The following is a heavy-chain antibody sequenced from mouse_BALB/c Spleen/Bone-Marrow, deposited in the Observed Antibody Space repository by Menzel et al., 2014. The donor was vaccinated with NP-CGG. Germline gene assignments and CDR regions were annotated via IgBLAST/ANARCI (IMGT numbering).Heavy chain of an antibody. CDR3: ARDIGGITLDY. J-gene: IGHJ2*01. Sequence: DVHLVESGGGLVQPGGSLRLPCATSGFTFTDYYMNWVRQPPGKALEWLGFIRNKANGYTTELSASVKGRFTISRDNSQSILYLQMNTLRAEDSATYYCARDIGGITLDYWGQGTTLTVSS. CDR1: GFTFTDYY. D-gene: IGHD1-1*01. V-gene: IGHV7-3*02. CDR2: IRNKANGYTT.